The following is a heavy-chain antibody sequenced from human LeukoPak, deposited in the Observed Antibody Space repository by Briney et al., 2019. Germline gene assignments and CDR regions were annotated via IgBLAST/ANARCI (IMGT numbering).Heavy chain of an antibody. V-gene: IGHV3-9*01. D-gene: IGHD3-9*01. J-gene: IGHJ4*02. CDR1: GFTFSSYA. CDR2: NSWNSGSI. Sequence: GGSLRLSCAASGFTFSSYAMGWVRHAPGKGLEWVSGNSWNSGSIGYADSVKGRFTISRDNAKNSLYLQMNSLRAEDTALYYCAKTTNYDILTGPHFDYWGQGTLVTVSS. CDR3: AKTTNYDILTGPHFDY.